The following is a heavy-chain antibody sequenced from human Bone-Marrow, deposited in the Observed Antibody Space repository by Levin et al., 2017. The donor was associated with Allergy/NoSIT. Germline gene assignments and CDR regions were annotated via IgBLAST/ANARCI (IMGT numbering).Heavy chain of an antibody. Sequence: GESLKISCSASGFTFTSFAMYWVRKAPGKGLEYVSLINSDGGTTSYADSVKDRFTISRDNSKNTLYLQMSSLRAEDTAVYYCVNGGDSSSWFGYWGQGTLVTVSS. CDR1: GFTFTSFA. J-gene: IGHJ4*02. V-gene: IGHV3-64D*06. D-gene: IGHD6-13*01. CDR3: VNGGDSSSWFGY. CDR2: INSDGGTT.